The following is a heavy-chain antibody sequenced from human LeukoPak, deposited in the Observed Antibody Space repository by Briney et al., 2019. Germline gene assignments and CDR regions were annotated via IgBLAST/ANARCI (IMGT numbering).Heavy chain of an antibody. CDR1: GFTFSNAW. V-gene: IGHV3-15*07. J-gene: IGHJ4*02. CDR3: TTGDIVATMWDY. Sequence: GGALRLSCAASGFTFSNAWMNWVRQAPGKGLEWGCRIKSKTDGGTTDYAAPGKGRFTISRDDSKNMLYQQMNSLKTEDPAVYYCTTGDIVATMWDYWGQGTLVTVSS. D-gene: IGHD5-12*01. CDR2: IKSKTDGGTT.